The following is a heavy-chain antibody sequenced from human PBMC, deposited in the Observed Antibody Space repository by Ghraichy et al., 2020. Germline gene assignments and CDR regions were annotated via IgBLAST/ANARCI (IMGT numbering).Heavy chain of an antibody. J-gene: IGHJ4*02. V-gene: IGHV4-4*07. CDR2: IYTSGST. D-gene: IGHD1-26*01. Sequence: ESLNISCTVSGGSISSYYWSWIRQPAGKGLEWIGRIYTSGSTNYNPSLKSRVTMSVDTSKNQFSLKLSSVTAADTAVYYCARDLDKYSGGPGYWGQGTLVTVSS. CDR1: GGSISSYY. CDR3: ARDLDKYSGGPGY.